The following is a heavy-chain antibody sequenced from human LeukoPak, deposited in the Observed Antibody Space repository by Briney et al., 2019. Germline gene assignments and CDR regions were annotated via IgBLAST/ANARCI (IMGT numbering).Heavy chain of an antibody. CDR1: GGTFSSYA. J-gene: IGHJ6*02. Sequence: ASVKVSCKASGGTFSSYAISWVRQATGQGLEWMGWMNPNSGNTGYAQKFQGRVTMTRNTSISTAYMELSSLRSEDTAVYYCAIDSSGYYGYYYYYGMDVWGQGTTVTVSS. D-gene: IGHD3-22*01. CDR2: MNPNSGNT. CDR3: AIDSSGYYGYYYYYGMDV. V-gene: IGHV1-8*02.